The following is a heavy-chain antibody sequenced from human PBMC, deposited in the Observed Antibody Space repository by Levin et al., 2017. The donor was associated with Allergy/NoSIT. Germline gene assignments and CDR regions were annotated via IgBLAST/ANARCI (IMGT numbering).Heavy chain of an antibody. V-gene: IGHV4-38-2*02. CDR1: GYSISSGYY. CDR2: IYHSGST. J-gene: IGHJ5*02. CDR3: ARDGSGVWFDP. Sequence: SETLSLTCAVSGYSISSGYYWGWIRQPPGKGLEWIGSIYHSGSTYYNPSLKSRVTISVDTSKNQFSLKLSSVTAADTAVYYCARDGSGVWFDPWGQGTLVTVSS.